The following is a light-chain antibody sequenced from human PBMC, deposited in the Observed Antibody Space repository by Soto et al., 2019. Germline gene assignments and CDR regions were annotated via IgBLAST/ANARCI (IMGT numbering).Light chain of an antibody. Sequence: DIQMTQSPSSLSASVGDRVTITCRASQSISTYLNWYQQKPGKAPKLLIYTASSLQSGVPLRFSGRGSRTDFTLTISSLHPEDFATYYCQQTYSSTRTFGQGTKVEVK. CDR2: TAS. J-gene: IGKJ1*01. CDR1: QSISTY. CDR3: QQTYSSTRT. V-gene: IGKV1-39*01.